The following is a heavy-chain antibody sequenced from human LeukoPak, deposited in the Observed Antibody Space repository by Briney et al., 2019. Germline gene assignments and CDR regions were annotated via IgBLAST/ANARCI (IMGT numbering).Heavy chain of an antibody. V-gene: IGHV4-39*07. CDR1: GGSISSSSYY. CDR3: AASGRPMGYYYYMDV. Sequence: SETLSLTCTVSGGSISSSSYYWGWIRQPPGKGLEWLGSIYYSGSTYYNPSLKSRVTISVDTSKNQFSLKLSSVTAADTAVYYCAASGRPMGYYYYMDVWGKGTTVTVSS. J-gene: IGHJ6*03. D-gene: IGHD6-19*01. CDR2: IYYSGST.